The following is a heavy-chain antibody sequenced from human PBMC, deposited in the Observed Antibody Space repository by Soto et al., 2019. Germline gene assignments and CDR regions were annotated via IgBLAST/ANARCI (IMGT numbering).Heavy chain of an antibody. D-gene: IGHD5-12*01. Sequence: QVQLVESGGGVVQPGSSLRLSCAASGFTFSSYGMHWVRQAPGKGLEWVAAIFYDGSNKYYTDSVKGRFTISRDNSKNTMYLQMNSLRAEDTAVYYCGRDQAEIVAAPLDGSGLSNRFDPWGQGTLVTVSS. J-gene: IGHJ5*02. CDR2: IFYDGSNK. V-gene: IGHV3-33*01. CDR3: GRDQAEIVAAPLDGSGLSNRFDP. CDR1: GFTFSSYG.